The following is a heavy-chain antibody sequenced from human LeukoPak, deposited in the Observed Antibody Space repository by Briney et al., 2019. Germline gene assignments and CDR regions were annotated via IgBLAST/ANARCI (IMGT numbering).Heavy chain of an antibody. D-gene: IGHD6-19*01. CDR3: ARDRSVAGTSLVEGTSYNWFDP. Sequence: PGGSLRLSCASAGFTFSSYWMSWVRQAAGKGREWVANIKQDVSDKYYVDSVKGRFNICRDNANHSLFLLMNGLTAEATALYYCARDRSVAGTSLVEGTSYNWFDPWGQGTLVTVSS. CDR2: IKQDVSDK. J-gene: IGHJ5*02. V-gene: IGHV3-7*01. CDR1: GFTFSSYW.